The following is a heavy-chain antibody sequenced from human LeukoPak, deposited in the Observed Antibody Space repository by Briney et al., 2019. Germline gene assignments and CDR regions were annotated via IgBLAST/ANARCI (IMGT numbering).Heavy chain of an antibody. CDR1: GGPISSSNW. Sequence: SETLSLTCAVSGGPISSSNWWSWVRQPPGKGLEWIGEISQSETTNYNPSLKSRVTISVDTSKNQFSLKLSSVTAADTAVYYCARSHSNWNYLGSFDYWGQGTLVTVSS. CDR2: ISQSETT. CDR3: ARSHSNWNYLGSFDY. J-gene: IGHJ4*02. D-gene: IGHD1-7*01. V-gene: IGHV4-4*02.